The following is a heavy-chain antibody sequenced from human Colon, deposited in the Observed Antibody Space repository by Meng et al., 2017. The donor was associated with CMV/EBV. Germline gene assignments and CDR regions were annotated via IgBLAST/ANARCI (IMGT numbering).Heavy chain of an antibody. D-gene: IGHD3-9*01. CDR1: GFTFSDYN. CDR3: ARQVRLDGRFGY. Sequence: GESLKISCAACGFTFSDYNIYWVRQPTGQSLEWVSTLGVAGDTYYPGSVRGQFNISRENAMNTLFLQMNSLRPEDTAVYDCARQVRLDGRFGYWGQGTLVTVSS. V-gene: IGHV3-13*03. J-gene: IGHJ4*02. CDR2: LGVAGDT.